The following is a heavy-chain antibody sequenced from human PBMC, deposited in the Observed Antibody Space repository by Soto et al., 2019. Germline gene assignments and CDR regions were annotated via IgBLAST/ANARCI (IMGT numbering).Heavy chain of an antibody. CDR2: VHPYEGTT. CDR1: GFTFTSYP. CDR3: AREYYSTTTWIDY. Sequence: QVQLIQSAPEVKRPGASLRVSCKTSGFTFTSYPFSWVRQAPGQGLEWLAWVHPYEGTTKVAHQFRDRLTVSTDTSAATVFMELTGLTSDDTAVYFFAREYYSTTTWIDYWGQGTLVAVSS. J-gene: IGHJ4*02. V-gene: IGHV1-18*04. D-gene: IGHD2-15*01.